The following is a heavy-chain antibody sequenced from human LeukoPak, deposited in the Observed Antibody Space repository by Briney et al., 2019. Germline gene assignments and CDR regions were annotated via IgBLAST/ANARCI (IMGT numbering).Heavy chain of an antibody. D-gene: IGHD6-6*01. CDR3: APLGSSSSA. CDR1: GVSFSGYY. Sequence: SETLSLTCAVYGVSFSGYYWSWIRQPPGKGLEWIGEINHSGSTNYNPSLKSRVTISVDTSKNQFSLKLSSVTAADTAVYYCAPLGSSSSAWGQGTLVTVSS. J-gene: IGHJ5*02. CDR2: INHSGST. V-gene: IGHV4-34*01.